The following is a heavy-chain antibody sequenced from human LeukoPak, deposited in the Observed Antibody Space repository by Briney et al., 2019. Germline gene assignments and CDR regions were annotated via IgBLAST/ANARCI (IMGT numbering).Heavy chain of an antibody. CDR2: ISSSGSTI. CDR1: GFTFSDYY. D-gene: IGHD5-18*01. Sequence: GGSLRLSCAASGFTFSDYYMSWIRQAPGRGLEWISYISSSGSTIYYGDSVKGRFTISRDSAKNSLYLQMNSLRAEDTAVYYCARAGRGFSYGYLDYWGQGSLVTVSS. J-gene: IGHJ4*02. V-gene: IGHV3-11*04. CDR3: ARAGRGFSYGYLDY.